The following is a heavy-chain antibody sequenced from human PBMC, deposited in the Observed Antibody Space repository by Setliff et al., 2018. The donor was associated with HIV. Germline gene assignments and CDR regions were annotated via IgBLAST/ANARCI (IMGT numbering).Heavy chain of an antibody. CDR3: ARHQVIPTVIGAFDI. V-gene: IGHV4-39*01. CDR2: LYYGGST. Sequence: SESLSLTCTVSGDSISTSNSYWGWVRQPPGKGLEWIGSLYYGGSTYYNPSLKSRVTISVDTSKNHFSLKLSSVTAADTAVYYCARHQVIPTVIGAFDIWGQGTVVTVSS. D-gene: IGHD3-16*02. J-gene: IGHJ3*02. CDR1: GDSISTSNSY.